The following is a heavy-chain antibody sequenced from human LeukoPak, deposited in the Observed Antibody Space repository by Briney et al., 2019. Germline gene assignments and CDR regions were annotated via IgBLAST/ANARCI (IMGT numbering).Heavy chain of an antibody. CDR3: ARHGSSGWKEGRVFDI. Sequence: GESLKISCKGSGYSFTSYWIGWVRQMPGKGLEWMGIIYPGDSDTRYSPSFQGQVTISADKSISTAYLQWSSLKASDTAMYYCARHGSSGWKEGRVFDIWGQGTMVTVSS. CDR1: GYSFTSYW. D-gene: IGHD6-19*01. CDR2: IYPGDSDT. J-gene: IGHJ3*02. V-gene: IGHV5-51*01.